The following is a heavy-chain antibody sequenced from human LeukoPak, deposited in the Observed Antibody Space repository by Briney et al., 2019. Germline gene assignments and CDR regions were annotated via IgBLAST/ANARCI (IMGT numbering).Heavy chain of an antibody. J-gene: IGHJ5*02. V-gene: IGHV3-30*01. CDR2: MSYDGSNT. D-gene: IGHD6-19*01. CDR1: GFSFSSYT. CDR3: ARARSSGWSPGFDP. Sequence: GGSLRLSCAASGFSFSSYTMHRVRQAPGKGLEWVAVMSYDGSNTYYADSVKGRFAISRDNSKYTLYLQMNSLRPDDTAVYYCARARSSGWSPGFDPWGQGTLVTVSS.